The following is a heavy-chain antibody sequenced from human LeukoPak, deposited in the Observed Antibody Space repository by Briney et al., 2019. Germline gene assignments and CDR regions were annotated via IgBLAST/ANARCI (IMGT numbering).Heavy chain of an antibody. CDR1: GDSISSGDYY. D-gene: IGHD5-12*01. Sequence: SETPSLTCTVSGDSISSGDYYWSWLRQPAGKGLEWIGRISSSGSTNYNPSLKSRVTISVNTSKNQFSLKLSFVTAADTAVYFCARGMAAAYDYNWFDPWGQGTLVTVSS. J-gene: IGHJ5*02. CDR3: ARGMAAAYDYNWFDP. V-gene: IGHV4-61*02. CDR2: ISSSGST.